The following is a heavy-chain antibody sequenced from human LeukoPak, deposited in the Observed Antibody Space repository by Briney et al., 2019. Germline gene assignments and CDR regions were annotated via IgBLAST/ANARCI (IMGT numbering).Heavy chain of an antibody. CDR3: ARSPRGYSGYVAFDY. CDR2: IYTSGST. J-gene: IGHJ4*02. D-gene: IGHD5-12*01. V-gene: IGHV4-4*07. CDR1: GASISSFY. Sequence: PSETLSLTCIVSGASISSFYWSWIRQPAGKGLEWIGRIYTSGSTNYNPSLKSRVTMSVDTSKNQFSLKLSSVTAADTAVYYCARSPRGYSGYVAFDYWGQGTLVTVSS.